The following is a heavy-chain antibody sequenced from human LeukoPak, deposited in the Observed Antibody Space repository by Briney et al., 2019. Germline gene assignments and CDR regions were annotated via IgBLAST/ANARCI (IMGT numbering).Heavy chain of an antibody. D-gene: IGHD2-15*01. J-gene: IGHJ4*02. CDR3: ARGAGDCSGGSCPRGLFDY. Sequence: PSETLSLTCAVYGGSFSGYYWSWIRQPPGKGLEWIGEINHSGSTNYNPSLKSRVTISVDTSKNQFSLKLSSVTAADTAVYYCARGAGDCSGGSCPRGLFDYWGQGTLVTVSS. CDR2: INHSGST. CDR1: GGSFSGYY. V-gene: IGHV4-34*01.